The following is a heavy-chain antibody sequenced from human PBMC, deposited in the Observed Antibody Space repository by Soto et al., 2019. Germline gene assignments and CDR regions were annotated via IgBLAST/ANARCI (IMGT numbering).Heavy chain of an antibody. CDR3: TRGAGAPWVRFDS. J-gene: IGHJ4*02. CDR1: GYSITSGFY. CDR2: ISYSAKT. Sequence: SETLSLTCGVSGYSITSGFYWGWVRQSPGKGLEWIGTISYSAKTFYNPSLASRFSMAVDSSKNQFSLRLTSVTAADTALYYCTRGAGAPWVRFDSWGRGILVTGSS. V-gene: IGHV4-38-2*01. D-gene: IGHD3-16*01.